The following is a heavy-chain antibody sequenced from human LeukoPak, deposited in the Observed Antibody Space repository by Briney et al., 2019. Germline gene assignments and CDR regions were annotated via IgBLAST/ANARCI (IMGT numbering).Heavy chain of an antibody. CDR1: GFTFSNYA. D-gene: IGHD3-22*01. CDR2: ISDNT. J-gene: IGHJ4*02. Sequence: GGSLRLSWAASGFTFSNYAVSWVRQGPGKGLEWVSAISDNTYYAESVKGRFTISRDNSKYTLYLQMNSLRAEDTAVYYCAKDPSRVVVVITFDYWGQGTLVTVSS. CDR3: AKDPSRVVVVITFDY. V-gene: IGHV3-23*01.